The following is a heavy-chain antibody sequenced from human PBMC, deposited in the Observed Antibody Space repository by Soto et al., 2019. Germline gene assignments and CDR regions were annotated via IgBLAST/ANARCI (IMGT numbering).Heavy chain of an antibody. D-gene: IGHD3-10*01. V-gene: IGHV3-23*01. J-gene: IGHJ4*02. CDR3: AKDWLAVRGEPPTD. CDR1: GFTFSSYA. CDR2: MSDSGGST. Sequence: GGSLRLSCAASGFTFSSYAMSWVRQAPGKGLEWISAMSDSGGSTYYADSVKGRFTISRDNSKNTLYLQMNSLRAEDTAVYYCAKDWLAVRGEPPTDWGQGTLVTVSS.